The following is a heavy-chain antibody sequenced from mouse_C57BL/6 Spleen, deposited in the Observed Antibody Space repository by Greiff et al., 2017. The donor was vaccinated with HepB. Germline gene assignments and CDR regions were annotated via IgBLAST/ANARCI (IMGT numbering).Heavy chain of an antibody. D-gene: IGHD3-2*02. CDR1: GYTFTSYW. CDR3: ARSGAAQAAMDY. J-gene: IGHJ4*01. V-gene: IGHV1-53*01. CDR2: INPSNGGT. Sequence: QVQLQQPGTELVKPGASVKLSCKASGYTFTSYWMHWMKQRPGQGLEWIGNINPSNGGTNYNEKFKSKATLTVDKSSSTAYMQLSSLTSEDSAVYYCARSGAAQAAMDYWGQGTSVTVSS.